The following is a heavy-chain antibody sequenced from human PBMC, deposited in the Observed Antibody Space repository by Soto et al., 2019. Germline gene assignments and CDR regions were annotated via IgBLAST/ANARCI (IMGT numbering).Heavy chain of an antibody. Sequence: GASVKVSCKASGGTFSSYAISWVRQAPGQGLEWMGGIIPIFGTANYAQKFQGRVTITADESTSTAYMELSSLRSEDTAVYYCASSPMGAAPDYSGQGTLVTVSS. CDR1: GGTFSSYA. D-gene: IGHD2-15*01. CDR2: IIPIFGTA. J-gene: IGHJ4*02. CDR3: ASSPMGAAPDY. V-gene: IGHV1-69*13.